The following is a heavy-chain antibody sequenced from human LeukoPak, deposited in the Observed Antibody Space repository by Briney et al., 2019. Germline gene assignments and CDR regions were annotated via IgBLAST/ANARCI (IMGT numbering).Heavy chain of an antibody. CDR1: GGTFSSYA. CDR3: ARGGRCSGGSCYSGSPLAFDI. D-gene: IGHD2-15*01. Sequence: ASVKVSCKASGGTFSSYAISWVRQAPGQGLEWMGGIIPIFGTANYAQKFRGRVTITADESTSTAYMELSSLRSEDTAVYYCARGGRCSGGSCYSGSPLAFDIWGQGTMVTVSS. J-gene: IGHJ3*02. CDR2: IIPIFGTA. V-gene: IGHV1-69*13.